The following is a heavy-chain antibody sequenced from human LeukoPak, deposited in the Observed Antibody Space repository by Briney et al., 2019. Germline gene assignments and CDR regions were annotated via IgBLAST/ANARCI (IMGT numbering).Heavy chain of an antibody. D-gene: IGHD1-26*01. Sequence: GGSLKLSCAASGFTFSSYWMNWVRQAPGKGLKWVANIKQDGSEKYYVDSVKGRFTISRDNAKNSLYLQMNSLRAEDTAVYYCASGSYPDYWGQGTLVTVSS. V-gene: IGHV3-7*01. CDR3: ASGSYPDY. J-gene: IGHJ4*02. CDR1: GFTFSSYW. CDR2: IKQDGSEK.